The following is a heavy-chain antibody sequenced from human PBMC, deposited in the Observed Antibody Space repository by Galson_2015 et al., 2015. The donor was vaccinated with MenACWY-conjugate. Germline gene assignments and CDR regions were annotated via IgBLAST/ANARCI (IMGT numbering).Heavy chain of an antibody. V-gene: IGHV3-30*03. D-gene: IGHD6-19*01. CDR2: ISYDGNNK. Sequence: SLRLSCAASGFTFSHYGMHWVRQAPGKGPEWVTAISYDGNNKYYADSVKGRFTISRDNSKNTVSLQMNGLTTEDTAVYFCARVLSSGWTRQFDYWGQGTLVAVSS. J-gene: IGHJ4*02. CDR3: ARVLSSGWTRQFDY. CDR1: GFTFSHYG.